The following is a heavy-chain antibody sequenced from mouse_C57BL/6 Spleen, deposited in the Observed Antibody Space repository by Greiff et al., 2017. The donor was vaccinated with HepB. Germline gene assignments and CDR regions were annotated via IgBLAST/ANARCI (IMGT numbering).Heavy chain of an antibody. CDR3: ARRRGGYSDYFDY. V-gene: IGHV1-80*01. CDR1: GYAFSSYW. Sequence: QVQLQQSGAELVKPGASVKISCKASGYAFSSYWMNWVKQRPGKGLEWIGQIYPGDGDTNYNGKFKGKATLTADKSSSTAYMQLSSLTSEDSAVYFCARRRGGYSDYFDYWGQGTTLTVSS. J-gene: IGHJ2*01. D-gene: IGHD2-12*01. CDR2: IYPGDGDT.